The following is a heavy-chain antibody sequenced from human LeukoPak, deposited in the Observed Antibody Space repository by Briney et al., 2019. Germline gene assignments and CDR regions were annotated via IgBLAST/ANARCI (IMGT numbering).Heavy chain of an antibody. CDR1: GYTFTGYY. CDR2: INPNSGGT. V-gene: IGHV1-2*02. J-gene: IGHJ4*02. Sequence: GASVKVSCKASGYTFTGYYMHWVRQAPGQGLEWMGWINPNSGGTNYAQKFQGRVTMTRDTSISTAYMELSRLRSDDTAVYYCARIHDSMIVVVTPFDYWGQGTLVTVSS. D-gene: IGHD3-22*01. CDR3: ARIHDSMIVVVTPFDY.